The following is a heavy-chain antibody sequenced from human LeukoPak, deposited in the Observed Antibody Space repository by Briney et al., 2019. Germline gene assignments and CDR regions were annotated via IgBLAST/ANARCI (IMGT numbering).Heavy chain of an antibody. J-gene: IGHJ4*02. CDR2: IISDGTGS. CDR3: ATGESAPRNDY. CDR1: GFTFSSHW. V-gene: IGHV3-74*01. D-gene: IGHD6-25*01. Sequence: GGSLRLSCAASGFTFSSHWMHWVHQVPGKGLVWVGRIISDGTGSNYADFIEGRFTISRDNAKNILYLQMNSLRVEDTGVYYCATGESAPRNDYWGQGTLVTVSS.